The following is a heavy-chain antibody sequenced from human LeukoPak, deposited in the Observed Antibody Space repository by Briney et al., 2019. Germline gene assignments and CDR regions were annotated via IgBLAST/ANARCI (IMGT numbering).Heavy chain of an antibody. CDR2: ITGSGGST. V-gene: IGHV3-23*01. CDR3: AKERGFGELLYHKFDY. J-gene: IGHJ4*02. D-gene: IGHD3-10*01. Sequence: GGSLRLSCAAAGFTFSSYSMTWVRQAPGKGLEWASSITGSGGSTQYADSVQGRFTISRDNSKNTLYLQMNSLRAEDTAVYYCAKERGFGELLYHKFDYWGQGTLVTVSS. CDR1: GFTFSSYS.